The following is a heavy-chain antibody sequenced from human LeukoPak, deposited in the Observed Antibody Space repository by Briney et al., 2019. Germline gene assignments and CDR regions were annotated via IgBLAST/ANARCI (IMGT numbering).Heavy chain of an antibody. V-gene: IGHV1-2*02. D-gene: IGHD3-22*01. CDR3: ARGASLTYYYESGDYYLFDY. J-gene: IGHJ4*02. CDR1: GYTFCGYY. Sequence: ASVKVSCKTSGYTFCGYYIHWVRQGPGQGLEWMGWINPKSGATKYAQNFQGRVTMTRDRPITTVNMELSRLRYDDRAVYYCARGASLTYYYESGDYYLFDYWGQGTLVTVSS. CDR2: INPKSGAT.